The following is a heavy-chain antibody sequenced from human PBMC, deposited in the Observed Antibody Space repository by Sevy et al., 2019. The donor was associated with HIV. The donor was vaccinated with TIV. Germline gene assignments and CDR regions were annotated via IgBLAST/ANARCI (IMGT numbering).Heavy chain of an antibody. J-gene: IGHJ6*02. Sequence: GGSLRLSCAASGFTVSSNYMSWVRQAPGKGLAWVSVIYSGGSTYYEDSVKGRFTISRDKSKNTLYLQMNSLSAVATAVYYCERSSSGWYDYYGMDVWGQGTTVTVSS. V-gene: IGHV3-66*01. CDR3: ERSSSGWYDYYGMDV. D-gene: IGHD6-19*01. CDR2: IYSGGST. CDR1: GFTVSSNY.